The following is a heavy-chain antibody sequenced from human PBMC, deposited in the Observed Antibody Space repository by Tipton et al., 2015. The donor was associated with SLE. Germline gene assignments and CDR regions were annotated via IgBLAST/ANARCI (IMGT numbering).Heavy chain of an antibody. Sequence: TLSLTCTVSGGSISSSNWWSWVRQPPGKGLEWIGEIYHSGSTNYNPSLKSRVTISVDTSKNQFSLKLSSVTAADTAVYYCARDPVWGSFDYWGQGTLVTVSS. CDR1: GGSISSSNW. CDR2: IYHSGST. CDR3: ARDPVWGSFDY. J-gene: IGHJ4*02. V-gene: IGHV4-4*02. D-gene: IGHD3-16*01.